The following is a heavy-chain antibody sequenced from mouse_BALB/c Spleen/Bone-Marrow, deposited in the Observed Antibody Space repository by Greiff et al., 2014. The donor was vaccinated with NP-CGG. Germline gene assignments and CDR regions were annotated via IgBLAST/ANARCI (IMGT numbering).Heavy chain of an antibody. V-gene: IGHV14-3*02. Sequence: EVQLVESGAELAKPGASVKLSCTASGFNIKDTYMHWVKQRPEQGLEWIGRIDPANGNTKYDPKFQGKATITADTSSNTAYLQLSSLTSEDTAVYYCARYYRYYYAMDYWGQGTSVTVSS. CDR3: ARYYRYYYAMDY. CDR1: GFNIKDTY. D-gene: IGHD1-1*01. CDR2: IDPANGNT. J-gene: IGHJ4*01.